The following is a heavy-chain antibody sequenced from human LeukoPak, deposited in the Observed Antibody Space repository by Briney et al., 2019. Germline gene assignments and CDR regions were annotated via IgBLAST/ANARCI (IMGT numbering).Heavy chain of an antibody. D-gene: IGHD4-17*01. CDR3: ARAPNSGDHIDY. V-gene: IGHV4-59*01. CDR1: GGSISNYY. Sequence: SETLSLTCTVSGGSISNYYWSWIWQPPGKGLEWIGYIYYSGSTNYNPSLKSRVTISVDTSKNQFSLKLNSVTAADTAVYYCARAPNSGDHIDYWGQGTLVTVSS. J-gene: IGHJ4*02. CDR2: IYYSGST.